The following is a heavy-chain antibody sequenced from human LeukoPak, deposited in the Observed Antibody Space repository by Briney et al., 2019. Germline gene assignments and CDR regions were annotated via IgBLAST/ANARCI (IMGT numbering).Heavy chain of an antibody. Sequence: HPGGSLRLSCAASRFTFSSFDMHWVRQPTGQGLEWVSTIGTASDTYYPGSVEGRFTLSRDNAKNSLYLQMNSLTAGDTAVYYCARGPPRGKYYYMDVWGKGTTVTVSS. CDR3: ARGPPRGKYYYMDV. CDR2: IGTASDT. V-gene: IGHV3-13*01. D-gene: IGHD1-1*01. J-gene: IGHJ6*03. CDR1: RFTFSSFD.